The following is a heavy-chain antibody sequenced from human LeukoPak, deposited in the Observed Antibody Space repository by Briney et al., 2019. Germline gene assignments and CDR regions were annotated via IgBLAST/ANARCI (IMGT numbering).Heavy chain of an antibody. CDR2: ISSSSSTI. D-gene: IGHD3-22*01. V-gene: IGHV3-48*04. CDR3: ARVWSSGYTKDY. J-gene: IGHJ4*02. CDR1: GFTFSSYS. Sequence: PGGSLRFSCAASGFTFSSYSIDWVRQAPGKGLEWLSYISSSSSTIYYADSVKGRFTISRDNAKNSVYLQMNSLRAEDTAVYYCARVWSSGYTKDYWGQGTLVTVSS.